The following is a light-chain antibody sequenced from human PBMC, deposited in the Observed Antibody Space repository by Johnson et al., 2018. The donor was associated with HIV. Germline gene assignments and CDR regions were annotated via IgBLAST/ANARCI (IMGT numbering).Light chain of an antibody. CDR2: ENN. CDR1: SYNIGNNY. CDR3: GTWDNSLRAGV. J-gene: IGLJ1*01. V-gene: IGLV1-51*02. Sequence: QSILTQPPSVSAAPGQKVTISCSGSSYNIGNNYVSWYQQLPGTAPKLLMYENNKRPSGIPDRFSGSKSGTSATLDITGLQTGDEADYYCGTWDNSLRAGVFGTGTEVTVL.